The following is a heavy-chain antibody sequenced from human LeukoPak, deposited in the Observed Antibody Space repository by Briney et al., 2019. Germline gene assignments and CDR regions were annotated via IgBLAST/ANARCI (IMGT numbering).Heavy chain of an antibody. CDR2: IYTSGST. V-gene: IGHV4-4*07. CDR3: ARQPIWFGEPPNWFDP. Sequence: PSETLSLTCTVSGGSISSYYWSWIRQPAGKGLEWVGRIYTSGSTSYNPSLKSRVTMSVDTSKNQFSLKLSSVTAADTAVYYCARQPIWFGEPPNWFDPWGQGTLVTVSS. J-gene: IGHJ5*02. CDR1: GGSISSYY. D-gene: IGHD3-10*01.